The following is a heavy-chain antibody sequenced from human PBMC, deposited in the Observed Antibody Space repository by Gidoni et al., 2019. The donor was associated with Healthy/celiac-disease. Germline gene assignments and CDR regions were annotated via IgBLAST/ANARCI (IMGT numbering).Heavy chain of an antibody. D-gene: IGHD3-22*01. CDR3: AKDQPTYYYDSSGYYSPDELGPLVA. Sequence: EVQLLESGGGLVQPGGSLRLSCAASGFTFSSYALSWVRQAPGKGLEWVSAISGSGGSTYYADSVKGRFTISRDNSKNTLYLQMNSLRAEDTAVYYCAKDQPTYYYDSSGYYSPDELGPLVAWGQGTLVTVSS. CDR1: GFTFSSYA. CDR2: ISGSGGST. V-gene: IGHV3-23*01. J-gene: IGHJ5*02.